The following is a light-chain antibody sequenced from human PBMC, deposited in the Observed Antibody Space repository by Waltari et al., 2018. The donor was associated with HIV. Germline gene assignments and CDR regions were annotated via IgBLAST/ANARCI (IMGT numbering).Light chain of an antibody. CDR3: AAWDDSLKDVL. V-gene: IGLV1-44*01. J-gene: IGLJ2*01. CDR2: NND. Sequence: QSVLTQPPSASGTPGLRIPFSCSGGSSSIGRDTVNWYQQVPGAAPRLLSYNNDRRPSGGPDRFSGSKSGTSASLAIRGLQSEDEADYYCAAWDDSLKDVLFGGGTKLTVL. CDR1: SSSIGRDT.